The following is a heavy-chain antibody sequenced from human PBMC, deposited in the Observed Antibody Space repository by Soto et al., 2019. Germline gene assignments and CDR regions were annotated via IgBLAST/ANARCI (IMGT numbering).Heavy chain of an antibody. CDR2: IYYSGST. CDR1: GGSISSYY. D-gene: IGHD6-19*01. CDR3: ARKRNSGWYYYFDY. Sequence: SETLSLTCTVSGGSISSYYWSWIRQPPGKGLEWIGYIYYSGSTNYNPSLKSRVTISVDTSKNQFSLKLSSVTAADTAVYYCARKRNSGWYYYFDYWGQGTMVTVYS. J-gene: IGHJ4*02. V-gene: IGHV4-59*01.